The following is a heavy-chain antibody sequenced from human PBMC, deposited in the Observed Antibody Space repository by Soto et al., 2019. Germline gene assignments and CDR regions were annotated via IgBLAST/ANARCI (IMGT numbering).Heavy chain of an antibody. J-gene: IGHJ6*02. CDR1: GTSVTSYSYY. D-gene: IGHD3-3*01. CDR3: ARTYYDFWSGYYLRGMDV. V-gene: IGHV4-61*01. Sequence: TSETLSLTCNVSGTSVTSYSYYWNWIRQPPGKGLEWIGYVFESENTKYNPSLKGRASISVDTSKNQFSLKLSSVTAADTAVYYCARTYYDFWSGYYLRGMDVWGQGTTVTVS. CDR2: VFESENT.